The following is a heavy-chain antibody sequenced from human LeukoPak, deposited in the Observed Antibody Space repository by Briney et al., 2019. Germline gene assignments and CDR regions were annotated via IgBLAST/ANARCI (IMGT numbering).Heavy chain of an antibody. D-gene: IGHD5-12*01. V-gene: IGHV3-23*01. J-gene: IGHJ6*03. Sequence: PGGTLRLSCAASGFSFNSYVMTWVRQAPGKGLEWVSGISDSGGRTYYADSVKGRLTISRDNSKNTLYLQMSSLRADDTAVYYCAKGRGYDRNYYMDVWGNGTTVTISS. CDR3: AKGRGYDRNYYMDV. CDR2: ISDSGGRT. CDR1: GFSFNSYV.